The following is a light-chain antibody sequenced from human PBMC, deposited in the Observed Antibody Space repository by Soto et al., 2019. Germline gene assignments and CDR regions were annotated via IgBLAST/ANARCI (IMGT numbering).Light chain of an antibody. J-gene: IGKJ4*01. CDR1: QSISSI. CDR2: DAS. V-gene: IGKV3-11*01. Sequence: EIVLTQSPATPSLSPGEIATLSCRASQSISSILAWYQQKPGQDPRLLIYDASNRATGIPLRFSGSGSVTDFTFTISSLEPEDFADYYCQQSRNWWLTVGGETEVEIK. CDR3: QQSRNWWLT.